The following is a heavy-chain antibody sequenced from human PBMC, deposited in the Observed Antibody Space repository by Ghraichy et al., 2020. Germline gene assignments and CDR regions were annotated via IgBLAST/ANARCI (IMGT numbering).Heavy chain of an antibody. J-gene: IGHJ4*02. V-gene: IGHV4-39*01. CDR3: ARHNDFWSGYYPFDY. Sequence: SETLSLTCTVSGGSISSSSYYWGWIRQPPGKGLEWIGSIYYSGSTYYNPSLKSRVTISVDTSKNQFSLKLSSVTAADTAVYYCARHNDFWSGYYPFDYWGQGTLVTVSS. CDR2: IYYSGST. D-gene: IGHD3-3*01. CDR1: GGSISSSSYY.